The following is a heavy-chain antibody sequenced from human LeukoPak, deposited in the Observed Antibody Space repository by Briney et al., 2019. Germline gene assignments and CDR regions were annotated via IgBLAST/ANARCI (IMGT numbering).Heavy chain of an antibody. CDR1: GGSFSGYY. V-gene: IGHV4-34*01. J-gene: IGHJ3*02. CDR3: ATDTKLLWFGELTPSAFDI. D-gene: IGHD3-10*01. CDR2: INHSGST. Sequence: SETLSLTCAVYGGSFSGYYWSWIRQPPGKGLEWIGEINHSGSTNYNPSLKSRVTISVDTSKNQFSLKLSSVTAADTAVYYCATDTKLLWFGELTPSAFDIWGQGTMVTVSS.